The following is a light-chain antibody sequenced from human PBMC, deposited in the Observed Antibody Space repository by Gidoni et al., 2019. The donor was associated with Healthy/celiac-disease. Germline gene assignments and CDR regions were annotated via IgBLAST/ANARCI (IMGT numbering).Light chain of an antibody. J-gene: IGLJ2*01. CDR3: SSYTSSSPMV. CDR1: SSDVGGYNY. CDR2: EVS. V-gene: IGLV2-14*01. Sequence: QSALTQPASVSGSPGQSITISCTGTSSDVGGYNYVSWYQQHPGKAPNLLIYEVSNRPSGVSNRFSGSKSGNTASLTISGLQAEDAADYYCSSYTSSSPMVFGGGTKLTVL.